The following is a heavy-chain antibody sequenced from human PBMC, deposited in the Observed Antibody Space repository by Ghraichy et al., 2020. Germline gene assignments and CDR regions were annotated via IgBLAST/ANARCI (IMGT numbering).Heavy chain of an antibody. D-gene: IGHD2-2*02. V-gene: IGHV3-11*01. CDR1: GFTFSDYY. CDR2: ISSSGSTI. CDR3: ARNPGCSSTSCYTWYFDL. J-gene: IGHJ2*01. Sequence: GGSLRLSCAASGFTFSDYYMSWIRQAPGKGLEWVSYISSSGSTIYYADSVKGRFTISRDNAKNSLYLQMNSLRAEDTAVYYCARNPGCSSTSCYTWYFDLWGRGTLVTVSS.